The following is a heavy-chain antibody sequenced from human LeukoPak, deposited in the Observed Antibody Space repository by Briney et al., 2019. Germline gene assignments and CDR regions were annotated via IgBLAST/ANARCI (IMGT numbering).Heavy chain of an antibody. Sequence: GGSLRLSCAASGFTVSSNYMSWVRQAPGKGLEWVSVIYSGGSTYCADSVKGRFTISRDNSKNTLYLQMNSLRAEDTAIYYCATVEGDSGGWRFDYRGQGALVTVSS. CDR3: ATVEGDSGGWRFDY. CDR1: GFTVSSNY. J-gene: IGHJ4*02. CDR2: IYSGGST. D-gene: IGHD6-19*01. V-gene: IGHV3-53*01.